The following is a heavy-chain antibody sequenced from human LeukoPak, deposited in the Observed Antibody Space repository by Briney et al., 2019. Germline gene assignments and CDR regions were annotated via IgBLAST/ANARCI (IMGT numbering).Heavy chain of an antibody. V-gene: IGHV1-8*01. CDR1: GYTFTSYD. CDR3: ARDGAYNSGSYSWSACDI. CDR2: MNPNIVNT. D-gene: IGHD1-26*01. J-gene: IGHJ3*02. Sequence: APVKLSCKASGYTFTSYDINWLRQATGQGLEWMGGMNPNIVNTGYAQKFQGRVTMTTTTSISTAYMELSSLRAEDTAVYYCARDGAYNSGSYSWSACDIWGQGTMVTVSS.